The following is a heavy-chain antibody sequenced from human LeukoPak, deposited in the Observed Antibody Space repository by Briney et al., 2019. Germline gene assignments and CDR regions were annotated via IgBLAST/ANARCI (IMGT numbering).Heavy chain of an antibody. CDR3: AKGEIGYCSSISCYYVY. V-gene: IGHV3-23*01. CDR2: ISGGGETT. J-gene: IGHJ4*02. D-gene: IGHD2-2*01. CDR1: GFTFNNYA. Sequence: PGGSLRLSCAASGFTFNNYAMSWVRQAPGKGLEWVSVISGGGETTYYADSVKGRLSTSRDNSKNTLSLQMNSLRAEDTAVYYCAKGEIGYCSSISCYYVYWGQGTLVTVSS.